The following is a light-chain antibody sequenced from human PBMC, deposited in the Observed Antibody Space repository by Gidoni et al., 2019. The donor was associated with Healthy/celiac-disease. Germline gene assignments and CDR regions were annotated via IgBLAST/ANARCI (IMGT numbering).Light chain of an antibody. Sequence: AIRMTQSPSSFSASTGDRVTIICRASQGISSYLAWYQQKPGKAPKLLIYAASTLQSGVPSRFSGSGSGTDFTLTISCLQSEDFATYYCQQYYSYLLTFGGGTKVEIK. CDR3: QQYYSYLLT. J-gene: IGKJ4*01. V-gene: IGKV1-8*01. CDR2: AAS. CDR1: QGISSY.